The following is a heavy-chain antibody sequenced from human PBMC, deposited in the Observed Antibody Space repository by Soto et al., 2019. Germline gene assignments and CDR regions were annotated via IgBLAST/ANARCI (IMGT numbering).Heavy chain of an antibody. CDR3: AKVHYYDGSGSYHYYGMDV. CDR2: ISGSGGST. CDR1: GFTFSSYA. V-gene: IGHV3-23*01. J-gene: IGHJ6*02. D-gene: IGHD3-22*01. Sequence: EVQLLESGGGLVQPGGSLRLSCAASGFTFSSYAMRWVRQAPGKGLEWVSVISGSGGSTEYADSVKGRFTMSRDNSKNTVYLQMNSLRADDTAVYYCAKVHYYDGSGSYHYYGMDVWGQGTTVTVSS.